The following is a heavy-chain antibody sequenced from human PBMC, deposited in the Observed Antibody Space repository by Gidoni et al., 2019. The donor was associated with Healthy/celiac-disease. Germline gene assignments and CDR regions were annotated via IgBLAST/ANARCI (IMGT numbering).Heavy chain of an antibody. CDR2: IYSGGST. V-gene: IGHV3-53*01. Sequence: VRQAPGKGLEWVSVIYSGGSTYYAASVKGRFTISRDNSKNTLYLQMNSLRAEDTAVYYCARERVSSGPAYFQHWGQGTLVTVSS. J-gene: IGHJ1*01. D-gene: IGHD6-19*01. CDR3: ARERVSSGPAYFQH.